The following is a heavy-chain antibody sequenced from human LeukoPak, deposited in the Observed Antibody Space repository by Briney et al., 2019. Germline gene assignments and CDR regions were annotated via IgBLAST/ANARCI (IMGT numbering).Heavy chain of an antibody. CDR1: GYTFTSYG. D-gene: IGHD5-12*01. CDR3: ARNIVATINWAYYYMDV. Sequence: GASVKVSCKASGYTFTSYGISWVRQAPGQGLEWMGWISTYNGNTNYAQKLQGRVTMTTDTSTSTGYMELRSLRSDDTAVYYCARNIVATINWAYYYMDVWGKGTTVTISS. V-gene: IGHV1-18*01. J-gene: IGHJ6*03. CDR2: ISTYNGNT.